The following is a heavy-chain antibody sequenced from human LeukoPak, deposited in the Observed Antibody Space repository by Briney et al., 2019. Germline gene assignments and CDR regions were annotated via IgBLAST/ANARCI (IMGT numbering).Heavy chain of an antibody. Sequence: PSETLSLTRTVFGGSISSSSYYWGWIRQPPGKGLEWIGSIYYSGSTYYNPSLKSRVTISVDTSKNQFSLKLSSVTAADTAVYYCASLYYDSSGKYGMDVWGQGTTVTVSS. CDR1: GGSISSSSYY. J-gene: IGHJ6*02. D-gene: IGHD3-22*01. CDR2: IYYSGST. CDR3: ASLYYDSSGKYGMDV. V-gene: IGHV4-39*01.